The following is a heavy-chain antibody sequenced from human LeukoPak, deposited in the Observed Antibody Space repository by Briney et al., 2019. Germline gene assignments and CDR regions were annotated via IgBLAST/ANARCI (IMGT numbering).Heavy chain of an antibody. V-gene: IGHV1-8*01. Sequence: ASVKVSCKASGYTFTSYDINWVRQATGQGLEWMGWMNPNSGNTGYAQKFQGRVTMTRDTSTSTVYMELSSLRSEDTAVYYCAVSTVPTALYYYYYYMDVWGKGTTVTVSS. CDR2: MNPNSGNT. CDR3: AVSTVPTALYYYYYYMDV. J-gene: IGHJ6*03. D-gene: IGHD4-11*01. CDR1: GYTFTSYD.